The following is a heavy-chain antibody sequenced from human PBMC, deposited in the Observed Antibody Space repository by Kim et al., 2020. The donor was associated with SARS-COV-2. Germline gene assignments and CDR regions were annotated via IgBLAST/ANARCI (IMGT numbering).Heavy chain of an antibody. J-gene: IGHJ4*02. V-gene: IGHV3-30*18. CDR2: ISYDGSNK. Sequence: GGSLRLSCAASGFTFSSYGMHWVRQAPGKGLEWVAVISYDGSNKYYADSVKGRFTISRDNSKNTLYLQMNSLRAEDTAVYYCAKDQWDGSWPQYYFDYWGQGTLVTVSS. CDR1: GFTFSSYG. D-gene: IGHD6-13*01. CDR3: AKDQWDGSWPQYYFDY.